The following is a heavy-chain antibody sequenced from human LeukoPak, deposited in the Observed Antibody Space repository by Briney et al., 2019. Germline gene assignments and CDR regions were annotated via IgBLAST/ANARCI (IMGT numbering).Heavy chain of an antibody. V-gene: IGHV3-7*01. J-gene: IGHJ4*02. Sequence: GGSLRLSCAASGFTFSSYWMSWVRQAPGKGLEWVANIKQDGSEKYYVDSVKGRFTISRDNAKNPLYLQMNSLRAEDTAVYYCARDRSGYYSDYWGQGTLVTVSS. CDR2: IKQDGSEK. D-gene: IGHD3-22*01. CDR1: GFTFSSYW. CDR3: ARDRSGYYSDY.